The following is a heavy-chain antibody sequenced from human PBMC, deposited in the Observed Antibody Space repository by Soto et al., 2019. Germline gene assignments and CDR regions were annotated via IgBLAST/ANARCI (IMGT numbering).Heavy chain of an antibody. J-gene: IGHJ4*02. Sequence: QPGGSLRLSCAASGFSFSVYALHWVRQAPGKGLEWVALISYDGRNKYYADSVQGRFTISRDNSKNTLYLQMNSLRSEDTAVYYCARDPLSRGDHFYLDYWGQGTLVTVSS. CDR3: ARDPLSRGDHFYLDY. CDR2: ISYDGRNK. V-gene: IGHV3-30*04. D-gene: IGHD4-17*01. CDR1: GFSFSVYA.